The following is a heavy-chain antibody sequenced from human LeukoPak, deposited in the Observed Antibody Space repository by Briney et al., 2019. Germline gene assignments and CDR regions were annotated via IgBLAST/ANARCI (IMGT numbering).Heavy chain of an antibody. V-gene: IGHV3-30-3*01. D-gene: IGHD3-16*01. J-gene: IGHJ4*02. CDR3: ARDPRYLRYVSDNNAYPYY. Sequence: PGRSLRLSCAASGFTFSSYAMHWVRQAPGKGLEWVAVISYDGSNKYYADSVKGRFTISRDNSKNTLYLQMNSLRAEDTAVYYCARDPRYLRYVSDNNAYPYYWGQGTLVTVSS. CDR2: ISYDGSNK. CDR1: GFTFSSYA.